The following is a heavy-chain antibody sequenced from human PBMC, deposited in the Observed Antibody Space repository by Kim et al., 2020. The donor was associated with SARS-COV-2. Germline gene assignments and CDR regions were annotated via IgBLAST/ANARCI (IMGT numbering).Heavy chain of an antibody. CDR2: IYPGDSDT. V-gene: IGHV5-51*01. J-gene: IGHJ6*02. D-gene: IGHD6-6*01. CDR3: ARYPQSIAARPRNYYYGMDV. CDR1: GYSFTSYW. Sequence: GESLKISCKGSGYSFTSYWIGWVRQMPGKGLEWMGIIYPGDSDTRYSPSFQGPVTISADKSISTAYLQWSSLKASDTAMYYCARYPQSIAARPRNYYYGMDVWGQGTTVTVSS.